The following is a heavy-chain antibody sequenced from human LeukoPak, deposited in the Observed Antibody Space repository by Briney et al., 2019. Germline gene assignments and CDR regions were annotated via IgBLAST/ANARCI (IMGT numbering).Heavy chain of an antibody. V-gene: IGHV3-21*01. Sequence: PGGSLRLSCAASGFTFSSYSMNWVRQAPGKGLEWVSSTSSSSSYIYYADAVKGRFTISRDNAKNSLYLQMNSLRAEDTAVYYCARTPSSYSSSWYYFDYWGQGTLVTVSS. CDR1: GFTFSSYS. CDR3: ARTPSSYSSSWYYFDY. CDR2: TSSSSSYI. D-gene: IGHD6-13*01. J-gene: IGHJ4*02.